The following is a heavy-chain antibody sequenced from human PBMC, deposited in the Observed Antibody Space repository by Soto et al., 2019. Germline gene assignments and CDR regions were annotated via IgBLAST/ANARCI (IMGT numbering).Heavy chain of an antibody. CDR3: ASEGSGSHYDT. CDR2: ISYDGSNK. V-gene: IGHV3-30-3*01. CDR1: GFTFSSYA. Sequence: GGSLRLSCAASGFTFSSYAMHWVRQAPGKGLEWVAVISYDGSNKYYADSVKGRFTISRDNSKNTLYLQMNSLRAEDTAVYYCASEGSGSHYDTWGQGTLVTVSS. J-gene: IGHJ4*02. D-gene: IGHD1-26*01.